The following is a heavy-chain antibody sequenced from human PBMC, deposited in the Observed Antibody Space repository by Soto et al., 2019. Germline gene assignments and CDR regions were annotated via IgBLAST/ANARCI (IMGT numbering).Heavy chain of an antibody. V-gene: IGHV3-74*01. J-gene: IGHJ4*02. CDR2: IDGVGTGT. CDR1: GFTFTNYW. Sequence: PGGSLRLSCVASGFTFTNYWMHWVRQVPGKVLVWVSRIDGVGTGTSYSDSVRGRFTISRDNAENTWHVQMDSLRAEDTAVYYCTTVFEYLGQGTPLTASS. CDR3: TTVFEY.